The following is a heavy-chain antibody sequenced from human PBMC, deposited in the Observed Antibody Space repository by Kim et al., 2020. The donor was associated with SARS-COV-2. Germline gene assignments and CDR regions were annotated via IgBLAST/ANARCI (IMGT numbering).Heavy chain of an antibody. D-gene: IGHD3-22*01. J-gene: IGHJ4*02. CDR3: AREEYYDSSDWGL. V-gene: IGHV4-59*01. Sequence: YTPPPKSRVTISGDTSKNQFSLKLSSVTAADTAVYYCAREEYYDSSDWGLWGQGTLVTVSS.